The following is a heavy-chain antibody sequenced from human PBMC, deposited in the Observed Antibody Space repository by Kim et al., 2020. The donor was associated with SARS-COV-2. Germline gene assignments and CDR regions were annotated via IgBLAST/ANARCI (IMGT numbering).Heavy chain of an antibody. Sequence: SVKVSCKASGGTFSTYAISWVRQAPGQGLEWMGGIIPIFGTANYAQKFQGRVTITADESTSTAYMELSSLRSEDTAVYYCARGRGSYWDVDYFDYWGQGTLVTVSS. CDR1: GGTFSTYA. V-gene: IGHV1-69*13. CDR3: ARGRGSYWDVDYFDY. D-gene: IGHD1-26*01. J-gene: IGHJ4*02. CDR2: IIPIFGTA.